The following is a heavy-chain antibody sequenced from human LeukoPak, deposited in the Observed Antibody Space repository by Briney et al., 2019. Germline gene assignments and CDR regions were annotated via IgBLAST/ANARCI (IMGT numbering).Heavy chain of an antibody. CDR3: ASGRTDIVVVPATLRNYFFDH. D-gene: IGHD2-2*01. Sequence: SVKVSCKASGGTFSSYDISWVRQAPGQGLEWMGGIIPMFGTANYAQKFQGRVTISADKSTSTAYMELSSLRSEDTAVYYCASGRTDIVVVPATLRNYFFDHWGQGTLVTVSS. CDR2: IIPMFGTA. V-gene: IGHV1-69*06. CDR1: GGTFSSYD. J-gene: IGHJ4*02.